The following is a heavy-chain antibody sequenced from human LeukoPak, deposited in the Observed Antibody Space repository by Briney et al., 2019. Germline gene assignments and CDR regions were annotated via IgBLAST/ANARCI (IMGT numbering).Heavy chain of an antibody. CDR3: ASGLVRGVIRSYFDY. J-gene: IGHJ4*02. D-gene: IGHD3-10*01. CDR1: GGSISSSSYY. CDR2: VFTSGGT. V-gene: IGHV4-61*02. Sequence: PSETLSLTCTVSGGSISSSSYYWSWIRQPAGKGLEWIGRVFTSGGTSYNPSLKGRVTMSIDSSTNQFSLKLDSVTAADTAVYYCASGLVRGVIRSYFDYWGQGTLVTVSS.